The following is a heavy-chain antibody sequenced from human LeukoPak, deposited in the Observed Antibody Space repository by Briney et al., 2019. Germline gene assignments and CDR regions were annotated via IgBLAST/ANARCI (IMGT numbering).Heavy chain of an antibody. CDR1: GFTFSKFA. CDR2: VSYDGSYK. D-gene: IGHD1-1*01. V-gene: IGHV3-30*04. J-gene: IGHJ4*02. CDR3: ARAPGYGAAYYFDY. Sequence: QPGGSLRLSCAAAGFTFSKFAMHWVRQAPGKGLEWVAVVSYDGSYKYYADSVKGRFTISRDNSKNTLYLQMNSLRAEDMAVYYCARAPGYGAAYYFDYWGQGTLVTVSS.